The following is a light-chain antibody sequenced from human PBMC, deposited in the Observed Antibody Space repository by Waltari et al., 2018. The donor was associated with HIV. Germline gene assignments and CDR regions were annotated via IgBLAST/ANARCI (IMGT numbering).Light chain of an antibody. J-gene: IGLJ2*01. Sequence: DLTQPPSVSVPPGQTATITCPGDALTTQYGYRYQKKAGQAPVLLINKDSERLSGIPERFSGSSSGTSLTLTINGVRAEDEAEYYCQSADSSGVDFVVFGGGTKLTVL. CDR2: KDS. V-gene: IGLV3-25*03. CDR1: ALTTQY. CDR3: QSADSSGVDFVV.